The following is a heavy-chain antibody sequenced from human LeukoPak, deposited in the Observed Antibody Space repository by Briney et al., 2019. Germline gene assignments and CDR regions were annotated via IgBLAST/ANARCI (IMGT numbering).Heavy chain of an antibody. CDR3: ARVSGEYYYDSSGYTDC. CDR1: GGTFSSYA. V-gene: IGHV1-69*04. J-gene: IGHJ4*02. D-gene: IGHD3-22*01. Sequence: SVKVSCKASGGTFSSYAISWVRQAPGQGLEWMGRIIPILGIANYAQKFQGRVTITADKSTSTAYMELSSLRSEDTAVYYCARVSGEYYYDSSGYTDCWGQGTLVTVSS. CDR2: IIPILGIA.